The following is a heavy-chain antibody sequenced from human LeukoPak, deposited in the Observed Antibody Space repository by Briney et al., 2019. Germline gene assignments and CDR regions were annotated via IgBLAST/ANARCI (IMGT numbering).Heavy chain of an antibody. CDR1: GYXFTSYG. Sequence: ASVKVSCKASGYXFTSYGISWVRQAPGQGLEWMGWITPSGGTNYPQKFQGRVAITRDTSITTAYMDLSRLTSDDTAVYYCARDRYGDGFAHFDYWGQGALVTVSS. J-gene: IGHJ4*02. CDR3: ARDRYGDGFAHFDY. CDR2: ITPSGGT. D-gene: IGHD5-24*01. V-gene: IGHV1-2*02.